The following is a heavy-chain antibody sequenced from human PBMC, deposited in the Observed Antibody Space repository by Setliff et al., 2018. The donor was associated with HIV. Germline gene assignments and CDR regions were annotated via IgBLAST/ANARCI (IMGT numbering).Heavy chain of an antibody. V-gene: IGHV4-4*07. Sequence: SETLSLTCTVSGGSISGDFWTWTRQPAGEGLEWIGRTHASGTTQCEPSLKNRCSMSIDTSKNQFSLKLSSVTAADTAVYYCARQTATGTSATFDPWGQGSLVTVSS. CDR3: ARQTATGTSATFDP. J-gene: IGHJ5*02. CDR2: THASGTT. D-gene: IGHD2-21*02. CDR1: GGSISGDF.